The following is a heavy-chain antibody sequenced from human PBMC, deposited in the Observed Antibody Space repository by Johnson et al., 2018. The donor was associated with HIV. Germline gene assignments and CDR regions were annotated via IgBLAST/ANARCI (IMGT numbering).Heavy chain of an antibody. V-gene: IGHV3-74*01. CDR2: INGDGSST. CDR3: AREGTYEPLHRIYDYGDYPAFDI. D-gene: IGHD4-17*01. J-gene: IGHJ3*02. Sequence: VQLVESGGGLVQPGGSLRLSCAASGFTFSSHWIHWVRQAPGKGLVWVSRINGDGSSTNYANSVRGRFTISRDNAKNTLYLQMNSLRAEDTAVYYCAREGTYEPLHRIYDYGDYPAFDIWGQGTMVTVFS. CDR1: GFTFSSHW.